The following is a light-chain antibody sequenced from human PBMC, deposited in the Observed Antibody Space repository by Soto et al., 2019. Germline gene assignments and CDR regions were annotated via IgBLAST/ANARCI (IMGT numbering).Light chain of an antibody. CDR1: SSDVGGYNY. Sequence: QSVLTQPSSVSGSPGQSITISCTGTSSDVGGYNYVSWYQLHPGKAPKLMIYEVSNRPSGVSNRFSGSKSGNTAALTISGLQAEDEADYYCSSYTRTSTWVFGGGTKRTVL. J-gene: IGLJ3*02. V-gene: IGLV2-14*01. CDR3: SSYTRTSTWV. CDR2: EVS.